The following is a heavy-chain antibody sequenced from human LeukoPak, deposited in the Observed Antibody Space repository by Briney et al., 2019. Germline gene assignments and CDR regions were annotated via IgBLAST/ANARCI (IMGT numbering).Heavy chain of an antibody. V-gene: IGHV3-21*01. CDR2: FSSSGTYI. CDR3: ARDFVNSGSYFDY. J-gene: IGHJ4*02. Sequence: GGSLRLSCAPSGFTFSRFSMNWVRQAPGEGLEWVSSFSSSGTYIYYADSVKGRFTISRDSAKNSLYLQMNSLRAEDTAVYYCARDFVNSGSYFDYWGQGNLVTVSS. D-gene: IGHD3-22*01. CDR1: GFTFSRFS.